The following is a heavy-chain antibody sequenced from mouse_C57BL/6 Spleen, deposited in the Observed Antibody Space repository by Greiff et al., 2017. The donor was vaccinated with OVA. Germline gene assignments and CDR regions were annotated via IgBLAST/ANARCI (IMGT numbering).Heavy chain of an antibody. D-gene: IGHD1-1*01. CDR2: IYPGSGST. V-gene: IGHV1-55*01. CDR1: GYTFTSYW. J-gene: IGHJ2*01. Sequence: QVQLQQSGAELVKPGASVKMSCKASGYTFTSYWITWVKQRPGQGLEWIGDIYPGSGSTNYNEKFKSKATLTVDTSSSTAYMQLSSLTSEDSAVYYCARWEGYYGSSYGYWGQGTTLTVSS. CDR3: ARWEGYYGSSYGY.